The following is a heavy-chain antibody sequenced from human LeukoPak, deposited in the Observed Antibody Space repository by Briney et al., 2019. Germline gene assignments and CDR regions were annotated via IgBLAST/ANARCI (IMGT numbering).Heavy chain of an antibody. J-gene: IGHJ4*02. CDR2: INHNSGGT. CDR1: GYTFTGYY. D-gene: IGHD3-22*01. Sequence: VKVSCKASGYTFTGYYMHWVRQAPGQGLEWMGWINHNSGGTNYAQKFQGRVTMTKDKSISTAYMELSRLRSDDTAVYYCARGRRITMIVVAKSGGGDIFDYWGQGTLVTVSS. V-gene: IGHV1-2*02. CDR3: ARGRRITMIVVAKSGGGDIFDY.